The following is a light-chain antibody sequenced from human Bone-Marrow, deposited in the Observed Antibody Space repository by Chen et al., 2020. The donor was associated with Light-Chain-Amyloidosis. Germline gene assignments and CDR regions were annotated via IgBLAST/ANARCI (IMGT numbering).Light chain of an antibody. CDR3: SSFTSSSSYV. V-gene: IGLV2-14*01. CDR1: SGDVGTYNY. J-gene: IGLJ1*01. Sequence: QSALTQPASVSGSPGQSITISCTGTSGDVGTYNYVTWYQQHPGKAPKVMIYAVSNRPSGVSNRFSGSKSGNTASLTISGLQAEDEADCYCSSFTSSSSYVFGPGTKVTVL. CDR2: AVS.